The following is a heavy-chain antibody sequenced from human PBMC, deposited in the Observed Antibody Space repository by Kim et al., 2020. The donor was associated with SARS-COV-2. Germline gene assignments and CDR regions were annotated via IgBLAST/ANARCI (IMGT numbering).Heavy chain of an antibody. V-gene: IGHV1-18*01. Sequence: ASVKVSCKPSGYTFSTYAITWVRQAPGQGLEWMGWISPFNGHANYAQKFQGRLTVATDTSTGTVYMELRSLRSDDTAVYYCGRDQWRRHPTPAASHYWGQGTLVTVSS. J-gene: IGHJ4*02. CDR3: GRDQWRRHPTPAASHY. CDR1: GYTFSTYA. CDR2: ISPFNGHA. D-gene: IGHD2-2*01.